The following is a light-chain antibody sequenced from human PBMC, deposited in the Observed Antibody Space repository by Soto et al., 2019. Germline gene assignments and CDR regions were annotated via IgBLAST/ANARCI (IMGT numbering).Light chain of an antibody. CDR1: SSDVGAYNY. J-gene: IGLJ1*01. Sequence: QSVLTQPPSASGSPGQSVTISCTGTSSDVGAYNYVSWYQQYPGKAPKLMIYEVSKRPSGVPDRFSGSKSGNTASLTVSGLQTEDEADYYCNSYAGSDNSYVFGTGTKLTVL. V-gene: IGLV2-8*01. CDR3: NSYAGSDNSYV. CDR2: EVS.